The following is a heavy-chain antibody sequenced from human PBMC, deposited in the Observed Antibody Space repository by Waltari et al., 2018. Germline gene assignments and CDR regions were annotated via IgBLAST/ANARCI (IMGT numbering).Heavy chain of an antibody. Sequence: EVQLVESGGGLVQPGGSLVLSCAASGSTFRSSSMNCVRQAPGKGLEWVSYISSSSSTIYYADSVKGRFTISRDNAKNSLYLQMNSLRAEDTAVYYCARVDTATDDDAFDIWGQGTMVTVSS. CDR3: ARVDTATDDDAFDI. V-gene: IGHV3-48*01. CDR2: ISSSSSTI. CDR1: GSTFRSSS. J-gene: IGHJ3*02. D-gene: IGHD5-18*01.